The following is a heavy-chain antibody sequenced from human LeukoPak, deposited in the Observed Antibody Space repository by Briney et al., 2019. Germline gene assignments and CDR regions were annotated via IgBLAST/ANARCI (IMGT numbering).Heavy chain of an antibody. V-gene: IGHV5-10-1*01. CDR3: ARQGHNFFDY. J-gene: IGHJ4*02. CDR1: GYSFTSYW. Sequence: GESLKISCKGSGYSFTSYWISWVRQMPGKGLEWMGRIDPSDSYTNYSPSFQGHVTISADKSISTAYLQWSTLKASDTAMYYCARQGHNFFDYWGQGTLVTVSS. CDR2: IDPSDSYT.